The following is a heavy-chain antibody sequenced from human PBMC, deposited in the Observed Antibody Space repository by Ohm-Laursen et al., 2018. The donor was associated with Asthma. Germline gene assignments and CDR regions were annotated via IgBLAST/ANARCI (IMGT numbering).Heavy chain of an antibody. Sequence: GTLSLTCTVSGGSISSSSYYWGWIRQPPGKGLEWIGSIYYSGSTYYNPSLKSRVTISVDTSKNQFSLKLSSVTAADTAVYYCARGIYLGVVPHWFDPWGQGTLVTVSS. J-gene: IGHJ5*02. CDR3: ARGIYLGVVPHWFDP. CDR1: GGSISSSSYY. CDR2: IYYSGST. D-gene: IGHD3-3*01. V-gene: IGHV4-39*07.